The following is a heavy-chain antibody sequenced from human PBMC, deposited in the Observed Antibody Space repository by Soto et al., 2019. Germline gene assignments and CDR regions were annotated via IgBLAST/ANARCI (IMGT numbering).Heavy chain of an antibody. CDR3: ASVTLSTIAAPRS. V-gene: IGHV4-59*01. D-gene: IGHD6-13*01. CDR2: ICYTGGT. Sequence: QVQLQESGPGLVKPSETLSLTCNVSGVTIRGYYWNCIRQPPGKTLEWIGAICYTGGTNYNPSLKCRVTISVATSKNHFSRKSNSLTAADTAVYYCASVTLSTIAAPRSWGQGTLVTVSS. CDR1: GVTIRGYY. J-gene: IGHJ5*02.